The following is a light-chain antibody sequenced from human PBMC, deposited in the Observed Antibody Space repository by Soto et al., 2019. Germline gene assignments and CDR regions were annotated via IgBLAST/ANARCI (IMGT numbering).Light chain of an antibody. CDR1: QSVRSW. V-gene: IGKV1-5*01. Sequence: DIQMTQSPATLSASVGDRVTITCRASQSVRSWLAWYQEKPGKAPKLLMYDASTLEGGVPSRFSGSGSGTEFPLTISGLQPDDFATYYSQQYDSDVVSFGGGTKVE. CDR2: DAS. CDR3: QQYDSDVVS. J-gene: IGKJ4*01.